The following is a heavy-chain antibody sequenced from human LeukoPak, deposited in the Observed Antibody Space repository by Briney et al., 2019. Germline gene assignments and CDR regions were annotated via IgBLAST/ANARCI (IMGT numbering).Heavy chain of an antibody. Sequence: PGGSLRLSCSAPGFTFSNNGMHWVRQAPGKGLEWVAFIRYDGSNDGSNKYHADSVKGRFTISRDNSKNTLYLQMNSLKPEDTAVYYCAKDRGWELRILDYWGQGTLVTVSS. CDR1: GFTFSNNG. CDR3: AKDRGWELRILDY. J-gene: IGHJ4*02. D-gene: IGHD1-26*01. CDR2: IRYDGSNDGSNK. V-gene: IGHV3-30*02.